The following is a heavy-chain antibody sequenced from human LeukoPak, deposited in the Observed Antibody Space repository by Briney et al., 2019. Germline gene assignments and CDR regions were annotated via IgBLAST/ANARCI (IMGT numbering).Heavy chain of an antibody. D-gene: IGHD3-22*01. CDR2: IRSSSSYI. V-gene: IGHV3-21*01. Sequence: GSLRLSCAASGFTFISYTMNWVRQAPGKGLEWVSSIRSSSSYIYYADSVKGRFTISRDNAKNSLYLQMNSLRAEDTAVYYCARDGITMIVPNWFDPWGQGTLVTVSS. CDR3: ARDGITMIVPNWFDP. CDR1: GFTFISYT. J-gene: IGHJ5*02.